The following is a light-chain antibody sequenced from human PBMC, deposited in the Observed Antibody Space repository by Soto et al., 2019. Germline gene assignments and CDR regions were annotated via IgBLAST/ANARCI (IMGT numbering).Light chain of an antibody. CDR3: QEYNSYSALT. CDR2: GAS. V-gene: IGKV1-5*03. Sequence: DIQMTQSPSTLSASVGDRVTITCRASQTINTWLAWYQQKPGKAPNLLIFGASTLDSGVPSRFTGSGSGTECTLTISTLQPDDFATYYCQEYNSYSALTFGGGTKVEIK. J-gene: IGKJ4*01. CDR1: QTINTW.